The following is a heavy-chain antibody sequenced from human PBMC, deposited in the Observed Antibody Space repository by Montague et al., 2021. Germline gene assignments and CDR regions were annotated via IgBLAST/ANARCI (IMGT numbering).Heavy chain of an antibody. V-gene: IGHV4-59*12. Sequence: SETLSLTCSVSGDSITGYYWSWIRLPPGKGLEWIGYVYSSGSTSYNHSLKSRVIISVESAKNQISLTLNSATAADTAVYYCARGHGYDSSWFYWGQGTLIFVSA. J-gene: IGHJ4*02. CDR3: ARGHGYDSSWFY. CDR2: VYSSGST. CDR1: GDSITGYY. D-gene: IGHD6-13*01.